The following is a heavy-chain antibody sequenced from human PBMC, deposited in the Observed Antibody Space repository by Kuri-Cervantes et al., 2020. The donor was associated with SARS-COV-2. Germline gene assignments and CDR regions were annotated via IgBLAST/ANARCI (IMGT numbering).Heavy chain of an antibody. Sequence: GESLKISCAASGFTFSSYAMSWVRQAPGKGLEWVSSISSSSSYIYYADSVKGRFTISRDNAKNSLYLQMNSLRAEDTAVYYCARDASAPRYFDYWGQGTLVTVSS. CDR3: ARDASAPRYFDY. J-gene: IGHJ4*02. CDR1: GFTFSSYA. V-gene: IGHV3-21*04. CDR2: ISSSSSYI. D-gene: IGHD6-6*01.